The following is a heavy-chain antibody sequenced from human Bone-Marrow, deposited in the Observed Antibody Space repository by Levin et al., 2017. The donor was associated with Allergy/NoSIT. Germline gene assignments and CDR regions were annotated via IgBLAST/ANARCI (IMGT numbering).Heavy chain of an antibody. CDR1: GDSIRSYF. CDR3: ARVVVTAVVASDAFDL. J-gene: IGHJ3*01. Sequence: SQTLSLTCTVSGDSIRSYFWTWVRQSPGKGLEWIGYIYYSGTTNYNPSLKSRVTMSMDTSKNHFSLKLSSVTAADTAVYYCARVVVTAVVASDAFDLWDQGTMVLVSS. D-gene: IGHD2-21*02. CDR2: IYYSGTT. V-gene: IGHV4-59*01.